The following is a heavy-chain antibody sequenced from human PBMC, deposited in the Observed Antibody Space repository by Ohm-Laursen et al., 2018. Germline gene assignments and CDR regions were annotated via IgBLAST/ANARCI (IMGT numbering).Heavy chain of an antibody. CDR2: IKQDGSEK. D-gene: IGHD5-12*01. V-gene: IGHV3-7*01. Sequence: SLRLSCTASGFTFSRYWMSWVRQAPGKGLEWVANIKQDGSEKYYVDSVKGRFTISRDNAKNSLYLQMNSLRAEDTAVYYCARDVAHGGYGFGMDVWGQGTTVTVSS. CDR3: ARDVAHGGYGFGMDV. J-gene: IGHJ6*02. CDR1: GFTFSRYW.